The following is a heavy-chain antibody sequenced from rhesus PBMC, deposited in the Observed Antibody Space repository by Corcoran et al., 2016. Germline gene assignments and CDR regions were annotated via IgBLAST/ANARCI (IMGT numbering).Heavy chain of an antibody. J-gene: IGHJ4*01. CDR1: GFTFRSYW. Sequence: EVQLVESGGGLATPGGSLRLSCAASGFTFRSYWINWVRPAPGKWLGWFSAIHSGGGSTYYADAVKGRFTISRDNSKNTLSLQMNSLRAEDTAVYYCAKDDIAAAGTGFDYWGQGVLVTVSS. V-gene: IGHV3S25*01. CDR2: IHSGGGST. D-gene: IGHD6-31*01. CDR3: AKDDIAAAGTGFDY.